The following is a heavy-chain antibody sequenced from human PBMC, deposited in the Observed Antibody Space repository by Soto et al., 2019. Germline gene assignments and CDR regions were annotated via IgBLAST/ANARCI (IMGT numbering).Heavy chain of an antibody. D-gene: IGHD2-15*01. CDR2: IYTSGSP. CDR1: GGSISSYY. Sequence: SETLSLTCTVSGGSISSYYWSWIRQPAGKGLEWIGRIYTSGSPYYNPSLKSRVTMSVDTSKNQFSLELSSVTAAATAAYYCGRDHRGGNLNWFDPWGQGTLGTVSS. V-gene: IGHV4-4*07. J-gene: IGHJ5*02. CDR3: GRDHRGGNLNWFDP.